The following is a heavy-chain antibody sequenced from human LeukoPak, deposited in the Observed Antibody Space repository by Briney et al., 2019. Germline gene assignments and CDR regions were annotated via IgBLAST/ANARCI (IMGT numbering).Heavy chain of an antibody. Sequence: ASVKVSCKASGYTFTSYGISWVRQAPGQGLEWMGWISAYNGNTNYAQKLQGRVTMTTDTSTSTAYMELRSLRSDDTAVYYCARDPPSDYYDILTGYGPYYYSYYYMDVWGKGTTVTVSS. CDR2: ISAYNGNT. D-gene: IGHD3-9*01. CDR3: ARDPPSDYYDILTGYGPYYYSYYYMDV. V-gene: IGHV1-18*01. CDR1: GYTFTSYG. J-gene: IGHJ6*03.